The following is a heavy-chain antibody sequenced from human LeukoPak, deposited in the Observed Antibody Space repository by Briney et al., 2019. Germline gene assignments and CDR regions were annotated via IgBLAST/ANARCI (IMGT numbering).Heavy chain of an antibody. CDR3: ARVWIVATISGAFDI. J-gene: IGHJ3*02. V-gene: IGHV4-39*07. D-gene: IGHD5-12*01. CDR1: GGSISSSSYY. CDR2: IYYSGST. Sequence: SETLSLTCTVSGGSISSSSYYWGWIRQPPGKGLEWIGSIYYSGSTYYNPSLKSRVTISVDTSKNQFSLKLSSVTAADTAVYYCARVWIVATISGAFDIWGQETMVTVSS.